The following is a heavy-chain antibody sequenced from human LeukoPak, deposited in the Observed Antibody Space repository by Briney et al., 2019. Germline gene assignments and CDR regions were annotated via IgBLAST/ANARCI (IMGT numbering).Heavy chain of an antibody. CDR2: VYYTGNT. D-gene: IGHD3-10*01. CDR3: ARDRLLWFGELDY. J-gene: IGHJ4*02. CDR1: GGSISSSTYY. Sequence: SETLSLTCSVSGGSISSSTYYWGWIRQPPGKGREWIGSVYYTGNTDYNPTLKSRVTISVDTTKNQISLKLSSVTAAGTAVYYCARDRLLWFGELDYWGQGSLVSVPS. V-gene: IGHV4-39*07.